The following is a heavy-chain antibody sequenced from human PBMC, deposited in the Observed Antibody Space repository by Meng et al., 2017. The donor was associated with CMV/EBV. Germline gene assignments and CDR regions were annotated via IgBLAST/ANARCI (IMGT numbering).Heavy chain of an antibody. CDR1: GGSFNNYY. CDR2: INHSGST. J-gene: IGHJ6*02. CDR3: AIYFYDYAMDV. Sequence: SETLSLTCVIYGGSFNNYYWNWIRQPPGKGLEWIGEINHSGSTNYNPSLMSRVTVSVDTSKNQFSLRLSSVTAADTAVYYCAIYFYDYAMDVWGQGATVTVSS. V-gene: IGHV4-34*01.